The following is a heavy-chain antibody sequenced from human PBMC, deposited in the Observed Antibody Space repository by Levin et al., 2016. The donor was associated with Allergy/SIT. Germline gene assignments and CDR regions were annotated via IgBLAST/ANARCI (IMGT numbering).Heavy chain of an antibody. CDR1: GFTFSDYY. J-gene: IGHJ4*02. D-gene: IGHD5-18*01. CDR3: ASALQDVWAREYSYGFDY. V-gene: IGHV3-11*01. Sequence: GGSLRLSCAASGFTFSDYYMSWIRQAPGKGLEWVSYISSSGSTIYYADSVKGRFTISRDNAKNSLYLQMNSLRAEDTAVYYCASALQDVWAREYSYGFDYWGQGILVTVSS. CDR2: ISSSGSTI.